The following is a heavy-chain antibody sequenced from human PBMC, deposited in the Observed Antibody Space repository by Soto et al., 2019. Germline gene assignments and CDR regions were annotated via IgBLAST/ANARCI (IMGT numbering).Heavy chain of an antibody. J-gene: IGHJ4*02. CDR3: ASGRSGYYYPFDC. Sequence: SETLSLTCTVSGGSVSSGSYYWSWIRQPPGKGLEWIGYIYYSGSTNYNPSLKSRVTISVDTSKNQFSLKLSSVTAADTAVYYCASGRSGYYYPFDCWGQGTLVTVSS. CDR1: GGSVSSGSYY. D-gene: IGHD3-22*01. V-gene: IGHV4-61*01. CDR2: IYYSGST.